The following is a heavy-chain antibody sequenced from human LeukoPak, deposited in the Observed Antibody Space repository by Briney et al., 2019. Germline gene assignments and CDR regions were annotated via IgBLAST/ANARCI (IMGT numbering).Heavy chain of an antibody. CDR3: ARRGHIKTPPV. CDR1: GVSISRDIKW. D-gene: IGHD5-12*01. J-gene: IGHJ4*02. Sequence: SETLSLTCTVSGVSISRDIKWWTWVRQPPGKGLEWIGEIHHSGSIHYNPSLNSRVTISVDKSKNQFSLKLSSMTAADTAVYFCARRGHIKTPPVWGQGTLVTVSS. V-gene: IGHV4-4*02. CDR2: IHHSGSI.